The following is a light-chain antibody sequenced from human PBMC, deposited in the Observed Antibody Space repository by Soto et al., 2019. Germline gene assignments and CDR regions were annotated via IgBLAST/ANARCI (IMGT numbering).Light chain of an antibody. J-gene: IGLJ1*01. CDR3: SSYTTSSTPHV. CDR1: SSDVGGHNY. Sequence: QSALTQPPSASGSPGQSITISCTGTSSDVGGHNYVSWYQHHPGKAPKLMIYEVSNRPSGVSNRFSGSKSGNTASLTISGLQAEDEADYYCSSYTTSSTPHVFGTGTKLTVL. CDR2: EVS. V-gene: IGLV2-14*01.